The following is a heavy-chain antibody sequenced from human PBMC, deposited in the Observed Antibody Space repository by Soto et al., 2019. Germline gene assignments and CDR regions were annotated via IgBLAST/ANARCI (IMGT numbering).Heavy chain of an antibody. J-gene: IGHJ5*02. Sequence: GGSMRLSCGASGFTFGGYAVSWVRQAPGKGLEWVSAISGSGGSTYYADSVKGRFTISVDRSKNQFSLKLSSVTAADTAVYYCARVLYGNWFDPWGQGTLVTVSS. D-gene: IGHD3-16*01. V-gene: IGHV3-23*01. CDR3: ARVLYGNWFDP. CDR1: GFTFGGYA. CDR2: ISGSGGST.